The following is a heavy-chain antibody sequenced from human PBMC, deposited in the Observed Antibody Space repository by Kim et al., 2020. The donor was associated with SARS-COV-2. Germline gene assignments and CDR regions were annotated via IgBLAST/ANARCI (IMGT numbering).Heavy chain of an antibody. CDR3: AKSNPITDILTGYYPT. CDR1: GFTFSSYA. Sequence: GGSLRLSCAASGFTFSSYAMSWVRQAPGKGLEWVSAISGSGGSTYYADSVKGRFTISRDNSKNTLYLQMNSLRAEDTAVYYCAKSNPITDILTGYYPTWGQGTLVTVSS. J-gene: IGHJ5*02. D-gene: IGHD3-9*01. CDR2: ISGSGGST. V-gene: IGHV3-23*01.